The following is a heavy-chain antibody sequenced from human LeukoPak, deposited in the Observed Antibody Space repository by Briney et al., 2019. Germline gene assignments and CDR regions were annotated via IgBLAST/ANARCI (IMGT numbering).Heavy chain of an antibody. V-gene: IGHV1-18*01. D-gene: IGHD3-10*01. J-gene: IGHJ4*02. Sequence: AASVKVSCKASGGTFSSYAISWVRQAPGHGLEWMGWISAYNGNTNYAQKLQGRVTMTTDTSTSTAYMELRSLRSDDTAVYYCARDITMVRGVILGYWGQGTLVTVSS. CDR1: GGTFSSYA. CDR3: ARDITMVRGVILGY. CDR2: ISAYNGNT.